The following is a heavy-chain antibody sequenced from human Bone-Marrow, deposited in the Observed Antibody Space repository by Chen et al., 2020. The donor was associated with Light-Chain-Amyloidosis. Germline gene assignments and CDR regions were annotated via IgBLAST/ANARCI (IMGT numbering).Heavy chain of an antibody. Sequence: QVQLQESGPGLVKPSQTLSLSCTVSGGSISSGGYYWSWIRQHPGKGLEWIGFIYHSGSVTYNPSLRSRLTISVDTSRNQFSLKLSSVTAADTAVYYCARGPNVAFDPWVQGTLVTVSS. V-gene: IGHV4-31*03. J-gene: IGHJ5*02. CDR2: IYHSGSV. CDR1: GGSISSGGYY. D-gene: IGHD3-10*02. CDR3: ARGPNVAFDP.